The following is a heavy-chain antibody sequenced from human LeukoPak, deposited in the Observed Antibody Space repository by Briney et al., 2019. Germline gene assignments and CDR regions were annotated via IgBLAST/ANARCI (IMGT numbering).Heavy chain of an antibody. V-gene: IGHV4-59*08. D-gene: IGHD6-19*01. J-gene: IGHJ4*02. Sequence: PSETLSLTCTVSGGSLSSYYWSWVRQPPGKGVEGIGYIYYSGSTNYNPSLKSRVTISVDTSKNQFSLKLSSVPAADTAVYYCARTDSSGWYYFDYWGQGTLVTVSS. CDR3: ARTDSSGWYYFDY. CDR2: IYYSGST. CDR1: GGSLSSYY.